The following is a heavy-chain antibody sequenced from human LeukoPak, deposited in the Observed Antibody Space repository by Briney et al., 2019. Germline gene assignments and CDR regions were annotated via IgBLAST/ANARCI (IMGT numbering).Heavy chain of an antibody. Sequence: GGSLRLSCAASRFTFSSYAMHWARQAPGKGLHWVAAISYDGTNKYYADSVKGRFTISRDNSKNTLYLQMNSLRADDTAVFYCARGHPRPRVIAVAGNFDSWGQGTLVTVSS. J-gene: IGHJ4*02. CDR3: ARGHPRPRVIAVAGNFDS. CDR1: RFTFSSYA. V-gene: IGHV3-30-3*01. CDR2: ISYDGTNK. D-gene: IGHD6-19*01.